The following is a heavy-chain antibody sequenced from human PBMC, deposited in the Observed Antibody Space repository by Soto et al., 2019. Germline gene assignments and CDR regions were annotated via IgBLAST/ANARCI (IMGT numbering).Heavy chain of an antibody. J-gene: IGHJ6*02. D-gene: IGHD2-15*01. CDR2: ISAYNGNT. Sequence: ASVKVSCKASGYTFTSYGIGWVRQAPGQGLEWMGWISAYNGNTNYAQKLQGRVTMTTDTSTSTAYMELRSLRSDDTAVYYCARHEDIVVVVAATNYYYYGMDVWGQGTTVTVSS. V-gene: IGHV1-18*01. CDR1: GYTFTSYG. CDR3: ARHEDIVVVVAATNYYYYGMDV.